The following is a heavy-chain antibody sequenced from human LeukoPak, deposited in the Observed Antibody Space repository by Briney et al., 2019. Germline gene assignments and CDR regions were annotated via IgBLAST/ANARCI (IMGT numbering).Heavy chain of an antibody. J-gene: IGHJ4*02. Sequence: GGSLRLSCAASGFTFSSYAMSWVRQAPGKGLEWVSAISGSGGSTYYADSVKGRFTISRDNSKNTLYLQMNSLRAEDTAVYYCAKVGGLVPAARNPIDYWVQGTLVTVSS. CDR2: ISGSGGST. CDR3: AKVGGLVPAARNPIDY. CDR1: GFTFSSYA. D-gene: IGHD2-2*01. V-gene: IGHV3-23*01.